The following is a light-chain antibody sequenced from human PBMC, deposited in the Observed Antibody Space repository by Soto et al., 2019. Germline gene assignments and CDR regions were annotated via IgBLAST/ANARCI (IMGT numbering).Light chain of an antibody. CDR1: QSVSSY. J-gene: IGKJ1*01. V-gene: IGKV3-11*01. CDR2: DAS. CDR3: QQRSNWPT. Sequence: EIVLTQSPGTLSLSPGERATLSCRASQSVSSYLAWYQQKPVQAPRLLIYDASNRATGIPARFSGSGSGTDFTLTISSLEPEDFAVYYCQQRSNWPTFGQGTKVDIK.